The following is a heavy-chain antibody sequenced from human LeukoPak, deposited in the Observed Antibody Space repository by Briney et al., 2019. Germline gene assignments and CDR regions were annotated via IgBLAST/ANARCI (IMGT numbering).Heavy chain of an antibody. Sequence: TPSETLSLTCTVSSGSITNYYWSWIRQPPGKGLEWIGFIYYSGNTNYNPSLKSRVTISVDTSKNQFSLKLSSVTAADTAVYYCARDQGLYSSSWYRHYYYYYYMDVWGKGTTVTVSS. CDR2: IYYSGNT. CDR3: ARDQGLYSSSWYRHYYYYYYMDV. D-gene: IGHD6-13*01. J-gene: IGHJ6*03. V-gene: IGHV4-59*12. CDR1: SGSITNYY.